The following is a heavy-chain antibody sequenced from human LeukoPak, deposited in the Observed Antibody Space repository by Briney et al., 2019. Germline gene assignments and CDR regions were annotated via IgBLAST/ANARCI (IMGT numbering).Heavy chain of an antibody. CDR1: GYTFTSYD. CDR2: MNPNSGNT. J-gene: IGHJ4*02. V-gene: IGHV1-8*01. D-gene: IGHD6-13*01. CDR3: ARDGLQGSFNDY. Sequence: ASVKVSCKASGYTFTSYDINWVRQATGQGLEWMGWMNPNSGNTGYAQKFQGRVTMTRNTSISTAYMELRSLRSDDTAVYYCARDGLQGSFNDYWGQGTLVTVSS.